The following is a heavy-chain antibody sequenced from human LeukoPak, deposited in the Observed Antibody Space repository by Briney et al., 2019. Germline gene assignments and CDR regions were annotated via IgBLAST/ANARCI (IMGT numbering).Heavy chain of an antibody. D-gene: IGHD3-22*01. Sequence: GASVKVSCKVSGYTLTELSMHWVRQAPGKGLEWMGGFDPEDGETIYAQKFQGRVTMTEDTSTDTAYMELSSLRSEDTAVYYCATLEDDSSGYGAFDIWGRGTMVTVSS. CDR3: ATLEDDSSGYGAFDI. CDR2: FDPEDGET. J-gene: IGHJ3*02. V-gene: IGHV1-24*01. CDR1: GYTLTELS.